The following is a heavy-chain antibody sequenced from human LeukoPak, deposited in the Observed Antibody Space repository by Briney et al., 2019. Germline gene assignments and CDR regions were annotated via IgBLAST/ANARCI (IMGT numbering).Heavy chain of an antibody. CDR3: ARPLVYGAYPFNY. Sequence: GESLNISCKGSGYSCTNYWIAWRRQMPGKGLEWMGIIYPGDSDTRYSPSFQGQVTISADKSISTAYLQWSSLKASDTAMYYCARPLVYGAYPFNYWGERTLVTVSS. J-gene: IGHJ4*02. D-gene: IGHD4-17*01. CDR2: IYPGDSDT. CDR1: GYSCTNYW. V-gene: IGHV5-51*01.